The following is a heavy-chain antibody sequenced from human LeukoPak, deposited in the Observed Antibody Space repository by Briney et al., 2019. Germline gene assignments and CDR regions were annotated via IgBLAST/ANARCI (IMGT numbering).Heavy chain of an antibody. D-gene: IGHD2-21*01. V-gene: IGHV3-23*01. Sequence: GGSLRLSCAASGFTFNSYGMNWVRQAPGRGLEWVSSISGSDGRTYYADYVKGRFTITRDKSKNTVFLQMSSLRGDDTAVYYCANRLWAAPGVGDPFDYWGQGTLVTVSS. CDR1: GFTFNSYG. J-gene: IGHJ4*02. CDR3: ANRLWAAPGVGDPFDY. CDR2: ISGSDGRT.